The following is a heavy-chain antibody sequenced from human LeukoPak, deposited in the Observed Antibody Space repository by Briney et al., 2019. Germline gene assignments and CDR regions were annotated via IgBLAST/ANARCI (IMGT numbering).Heavy chain of an antibody. CDR2: IYWDDDK. D-gene: IGHD3-16*02. V-gene: IGHV2-5*02. CDR1: GFSLNTTGVG. J-gene: IGHJ4*02. Sequence: SGPTLVNPTQTLTLTCTVSGFSLNTTGVGVGWIRQSPGKALEWLALIYWDDDKRYSPSLKSRLTITKDTSKNQVVLTMTNMDPVDTATYYCAHSVNGYDYVWGSYRYTGPTDYYFDYWGQGTLVTVSS. CDR3: AHSVNGYDYVWGSYRYTGPTDYYFDY.